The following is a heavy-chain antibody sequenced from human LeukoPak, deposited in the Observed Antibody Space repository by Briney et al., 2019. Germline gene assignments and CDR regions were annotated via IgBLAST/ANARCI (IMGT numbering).Heavy chain of an antibody. D-gene: IGHD6-13*01. CDR2: INHSGST. J-gene: IGHJ5*02. Sequence: AQTLSLTCAVYGGSFSGYYWSWIRQPPGKGLEWIGEINHSGSTNYKPSLKRGVTISVDTSKNQFSLKLSSVTAADTAVYYCARGRDSSSWYENWFDPWGQGTLVTAS. V-gene: IGHV4-34*01. CDR3: ARGRDSSSWYENWFDP. CDR1: GGSFSGYY.